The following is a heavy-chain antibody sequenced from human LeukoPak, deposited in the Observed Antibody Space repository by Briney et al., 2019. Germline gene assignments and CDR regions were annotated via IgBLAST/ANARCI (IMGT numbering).Heavy chain of an antibody. J-gene: IGHJ6*02. V-gene: IGHV3-49*04. D-gene: IGHD5-18*01. CDR1: EFTFGDHA. CDR3: TRGPPQLWLYNGMDV. Sequence: GGSLRLSCTASEFTFGDHAMSWVRQAPGKGLEWVGFIRSKAYRGTTEYAASVKGRFTISRDDSKSIAYLQMNSLKIEDTAVYYCTRGPPQLWLYNGMDVWGQGTTVIVSS. CDR2: IRSKAYRGTT.